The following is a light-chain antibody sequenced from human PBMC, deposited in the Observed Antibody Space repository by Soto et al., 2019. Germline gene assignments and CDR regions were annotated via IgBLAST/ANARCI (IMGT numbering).Light chain of an antibody. J-gene: IGKJ4*01. CDR2: GAS. Sequence: DIQMTQSPSSLSASVGDRITITCRASQSINNYLSWYQQKPGKAPNLLIFGASTLQSGVPSRFSGSGSGTDFTLTISSLQPEDFATYYCLQSYRTPLTFGGGTKVDIK. CDR3: LQSYRTPLT. CDR1: QSINNY. V-gene: IGKV1-39*01.